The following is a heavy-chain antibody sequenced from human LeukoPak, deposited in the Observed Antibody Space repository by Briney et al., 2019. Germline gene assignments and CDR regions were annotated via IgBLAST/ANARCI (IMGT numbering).Heavy chain of an antibody. J-gene: IGHJ4*02. CDR2: ISTYNGNN. V-gene: IGHV1-18*01. CDR1: GYTFTNYG. D-gene: IGHD4-17*01. Sequence: ASVKVSCEASGYTFTNYGISWVRQAPGQGLEWMGWISTYNGNNNYAQKFQGRVTMTKDISTSTAYMELRSLTSDDTAAYYRARTTTVSFDYWGQGTLVTVSS. CDR3: ARTTTVSFDY.